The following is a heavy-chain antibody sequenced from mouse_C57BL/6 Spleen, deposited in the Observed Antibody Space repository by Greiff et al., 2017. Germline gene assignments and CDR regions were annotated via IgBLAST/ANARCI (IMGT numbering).Heavy chain of an antibody. J-gene: IGHJ1*03. CDR1: GFSLSTSGMG. Sequence: QVTLKVSGPGILQSSQTLSLTCSFSGFSLSTSGMGVSWIRQPSGKGLEWLAHIYWDDDKRYNPSLKSRLTISKDTSRNQVFLKITSVDTADTATYYCARRESHYYYGSSYGYFDVWGTGTTVTVSS. CDR2: IYWDDDK. D-gene: IGHD1-1*01. V-gene: IGHV8-12*01. CDR3: ARRESHYYYGSSYGYFDV.